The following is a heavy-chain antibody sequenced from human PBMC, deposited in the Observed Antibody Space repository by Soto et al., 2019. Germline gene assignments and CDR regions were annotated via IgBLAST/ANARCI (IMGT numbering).Heavy chain of an antibody. Sequence: ASVKVSCKASGGTSSTYTFSWVRQAPGQGLEWMGRIIPIFGTPYYAQKFQGRVTITADKSTSTVYMELSSLRSDDTAVYFCARGLECRGYCLDKPTWFAPWGQGTLVTVSS. V-gene: IGHV1-69*06. CDR2: IIPIFGTP. J-gene: IGHJ5*02. CDR3: ARGLECRGYCLDKPTWFAP. CDR1: GGTSSTYT. D-gene: IGHD2-15*01.